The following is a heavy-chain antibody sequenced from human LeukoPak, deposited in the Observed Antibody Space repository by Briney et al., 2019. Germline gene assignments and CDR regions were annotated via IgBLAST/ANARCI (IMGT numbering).Heavy chain of an antibody. CDR3: ARSVVNTIYFDY. D-gene: IGHD4-23*01. CDR2: INPNSGGT. J-gene: IGHJ4*02. CDR1: GYTFTNYY. V-gene: IGHV1-2*02. Sequence: ASVKVSCKASGYTFTNYYMYWVRQAPGQGLEWMGWINPNSGGTNYAQKFQGRVTMTRDTSISTAYMELSRLRSDDTAVYYCARSVVNTIYFDYWGQGTLVTVSS.